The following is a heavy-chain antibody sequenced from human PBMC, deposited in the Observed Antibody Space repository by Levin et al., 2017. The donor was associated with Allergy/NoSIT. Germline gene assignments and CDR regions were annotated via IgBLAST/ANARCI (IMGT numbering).Heavy chain of an antibody. Sequence: PSETLSLTCTVSGGSISSNYWSWIRQAPGRGLEWIGCMFYTGDTKYNPSLRGRVTISLDTSTNQFSLKLRSVTAADTAVYYCARDRVILGDTNYDYGVDVWGQGTTVTVSS. V-gene: IGHV4-59*01. D-gene: IGHD1-26*01. CDR3: ARDRVILGDTNYDYGVDV. J-gene: IGHJ6*02. CDR1: GGSISSNY. CDR2: MFYTGDT.